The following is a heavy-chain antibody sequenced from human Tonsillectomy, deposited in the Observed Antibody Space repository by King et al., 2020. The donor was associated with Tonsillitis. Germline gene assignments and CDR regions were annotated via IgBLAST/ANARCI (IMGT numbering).Heavy chain of an antibody. CDR2: IYYSGNT. J-gene: IGHJ4*02. CDR3: ARHSGERGYYFDY. D-gene: IGHD7-27*01. V-gene: IGHV4-59*08. Sequence: QLQESGPGLVKPSETLSLTCTVSGGSISSYYWSWIRQPPGKGLEWIGYIYYSGNTKYNPSLKSRVTISVDTSKNQFSLKLSSVTAADTAVYYCARHSGERGYYFDYWGQGTLVTVS. CDR1: GGSISSYY.